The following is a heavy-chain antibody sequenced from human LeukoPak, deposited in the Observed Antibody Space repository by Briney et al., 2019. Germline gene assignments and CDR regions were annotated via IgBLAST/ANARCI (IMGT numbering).Heavy chain of an antibody. CDR1: GGSFSGYY. CDR3: ARAIEVGAMTPFDY. Sequence: SETLSLTCAVYGGSFSGYYWSWIRQPPGKGLEWIGEINHSGSTNYNPSLKGRVTISVDTSKNQFSLKLSSVTAADTAVYYCARAIEVGAMTPFDYWGQGTLVTVSS. V-gene: IGHV4-34*01. J-gene: IGHJ4*02. D-gene: IGHD1-26*01. CDR2: INHSGST.